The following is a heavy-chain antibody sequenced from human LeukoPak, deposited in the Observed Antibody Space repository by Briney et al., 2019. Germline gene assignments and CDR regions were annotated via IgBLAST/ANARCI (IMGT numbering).Heavy chain of an antibody. Sequence: NPGGSLRLSCAASGFSFSSYAMNWVRQAPGKGLEWVSGISGSGGSTYYADSVKGRFTISRDNSRNTLFLQMNSLRAEDTAIYYCTKTWELLLPDYWGQGTLVTVSS. J-gene: IGHJ4*02. CDR1: GFSFSSYA. D-gene: IGHD1-26*01. V-gene: IGHV3-23*01. CDR2: ISGSGGST. CDR3: TKTWELLLPDY.